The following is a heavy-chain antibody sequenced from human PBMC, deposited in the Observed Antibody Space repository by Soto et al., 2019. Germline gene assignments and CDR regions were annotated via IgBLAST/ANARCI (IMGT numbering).Heavy chain of an antibody. CDR1: GFTFSLYA. J-gene: IGHJ3*02. V-gene: IGHV3-30*04. Sequence: VQLVESGGGVVQPGGSLRLSCVASGFTFSLYAMHWVRQAPGKGLEWVAVISYDGRQIYSAESVNGQSTISRDKSRESLFLQVDSLRVEDTAVYHCASIADFRPVIRTTAGGRDATFDIWGQWTLVSVSS. CDR3: ASIADFRPVIRTTAGGRDATFDI. CDR2: ISYDGRQI. D-gene: IGHD4-17*01.